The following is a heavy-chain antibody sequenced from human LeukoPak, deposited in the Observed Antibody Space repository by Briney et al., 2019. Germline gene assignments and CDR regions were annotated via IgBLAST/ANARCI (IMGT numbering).Heavy chain of an antibody. Sequence: GGSLRLSCAASGFTFSSYAVHWVRQAPGKGLEWVAVISYDGSNKYYADSVKGRFTISRGNSKNTLYLQMNSLRAEDTAVYYCARDLGGWFGELSIWGQGTMVTVSS. CDR3: ARDLGGWFGELSI. J-gene: IGHJ3*02. D-gene: IGHD3-10*01. CDR1: GFTFSSYA. CDR2: ISYDGSNK. V-gene: IGHV3-30-3*01.